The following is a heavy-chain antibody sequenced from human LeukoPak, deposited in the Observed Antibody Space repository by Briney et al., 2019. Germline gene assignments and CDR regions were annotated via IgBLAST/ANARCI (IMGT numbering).Heavy chain of an antibody. D-gene: IGHD3-10*01. J-gene: IGHJ4*02. V-gene: IGHV3-7*01. CDR2: IKEDGSEK. CDR3: AKDPSMVRGDYFDY. CDR1: GDSISSSRYY. Sequence: ETLSLTCTVSGDSISSSRYYWGWIRQAPGTGLEWVANIKEDGSEKFHVGSVRGRFTISRDNAKNSLYLQMNSLRAEDTAVYYCAKDPSMVRGDYFDYWGQGTLVTVSS.